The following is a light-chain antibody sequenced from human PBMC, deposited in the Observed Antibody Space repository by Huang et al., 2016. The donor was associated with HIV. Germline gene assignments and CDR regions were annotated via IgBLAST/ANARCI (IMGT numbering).Light chain of an antibody. Sequence: ERVMTQSPDTVSVSPGERATLYCRASQYVSSNLAWYQQKPGQAPRLLVYGASTRVIDIPARFSGSGSGTEFTLTISSLQSEDSAVYYCQQYNNWPRTFGQGTKLEIK. CDR2: GAS. CDR1: QYVSSN. V-gene: IGKV3-15*01. CDR3: QQYNNWPRT. J-gene: IGKJ2*01.